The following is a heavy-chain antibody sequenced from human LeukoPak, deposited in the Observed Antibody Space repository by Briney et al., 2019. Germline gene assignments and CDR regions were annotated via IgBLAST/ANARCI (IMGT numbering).Heavy chain of an antibody. CDR1: GGSISSNSHY. CDR2: IYYGGKT. D-gene: IGHD3-3*01. CDR3: ARETMTPDYNLWNGSPLGYFDY. V-gene: IGHV4-39*07. J-gene: IGHJ4*02. Sequence: SSETLSLTCTVSGGSISSNSHYWAWIRQPPGKGLEWIGSIYYGGKTYYNPSLKSRVSISVDTSKNQFSLRLNSVTAADTAVYYCARETMTPDYNLWNGSPLGYFDYWAPGTLVTVSS.